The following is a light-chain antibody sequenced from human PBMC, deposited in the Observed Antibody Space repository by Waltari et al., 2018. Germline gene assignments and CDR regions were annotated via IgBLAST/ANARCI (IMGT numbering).Light chain of an antibody. CDR3: QHYSSIPPGLT. CDR1: PDISNS. CDR2: DAS. Sequence: DIQMTQSPPSLSAAVGNRVTITCQASPDISNSLNWYQQKPGTAPKLLIYDASNLETGVPSRFSGSGSGTNFIFTISSLQPEDFATYYCQHYSSIPPGLTFGGGTRVEMK. J-gene: IGKJ4*01. V-gene: IGKV1-33*01.